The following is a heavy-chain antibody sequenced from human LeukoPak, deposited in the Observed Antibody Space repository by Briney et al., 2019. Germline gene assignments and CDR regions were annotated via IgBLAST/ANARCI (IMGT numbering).Heavy chain of an antibody. Sequence: SETLSLTCAVYGGSFSGYYWSWIRQPPGKGLEWIGEINHSGSTNYNPSLKSRVTISVDTSKNQFSLKLSSVTAADTAVYYCARIRGAVAGSTNWFDPWGQGTLVTVSS. J-gene: IGHJ5*02. CDR3: ARIRGAVAGSTNWFDP. CDR1: GGSFSGYY. D-gene: IGHD6-19*01. CDR2: INHSGST. V-gene: IGHV4-34*01.